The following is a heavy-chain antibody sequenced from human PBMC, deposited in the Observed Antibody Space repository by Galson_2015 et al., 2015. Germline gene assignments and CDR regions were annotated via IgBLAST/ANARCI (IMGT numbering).Heavy chain of an antibody. V-gene: IGHV3-30-3*01. J-gene: IGHJ1*01. CDR2: ISYDGSNK. CDR3: ARDGAIFGVDTEYSQH. D-gene: IGHD3-3*01. CDR1: GFTFSSYA. Sequence: SLRLSCAASGFTFSSYAMHWVRQAPGKGLEWVAVISYDGSNKYYADSVKGRFTISRDNSKNTLYLQMNSLRAEDTAVYYCARDGAIFGVDTEYSQHWGQGTLVTVSS.